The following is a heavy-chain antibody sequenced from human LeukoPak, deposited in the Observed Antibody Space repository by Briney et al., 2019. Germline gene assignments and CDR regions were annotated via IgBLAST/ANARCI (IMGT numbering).Heavy chain of an antibody. J-gene: IGHJ4*02. D-gene: IGHD3-10*01. V-gene: IGHV4-39*07. CDR3: ARDRRLDYGSGSYYNGVDY. CDR2: INYSGST. CDR1: GGSISSSSYY. Sequence: SETLSLTCTVSGGSISSSSYYWGWIRQPPGKGLEWIGSINYSGSTYYNPSLKSRVTISVDTSKNQFSLKLSSVTAADTAVYYCARDRRLDYGSGSYYNGVDYWGQGTLVTVSS.